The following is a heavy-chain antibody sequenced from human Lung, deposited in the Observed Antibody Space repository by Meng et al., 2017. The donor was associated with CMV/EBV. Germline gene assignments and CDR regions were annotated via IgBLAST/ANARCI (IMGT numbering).Heavy chain of an antibody. D-gene: IGHD3-9*01. CDR1: GFSFNTRGVS. V-gene: IGHV2-5*02. CDR2: IYWDDGD. CDR3: VYSTVRRILRRYFFDS. J-gene: IGHJ5*01. Sequence: QSTLKEAGPTLVKPTHTLTPICPYTGFSFNTRGVSVHLRRQPPGQALEWLGLIYWDDGDLYNPSLRPGVTITKDTSKNQVVLTLPNVGPADAVTYFCVYSTVRRILRRYFFDSWGQGTLVTVSS.